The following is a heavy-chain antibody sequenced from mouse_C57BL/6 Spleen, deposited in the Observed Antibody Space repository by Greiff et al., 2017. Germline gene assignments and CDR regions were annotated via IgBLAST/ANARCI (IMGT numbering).Heavy chain of an antibody. J-gene: IGHJ3*01. D-gene: IGHD2-1*01. CDR1: GYSIPSGYY. Sequence: EVQVVESGPGLVKPSQSLSLTCSVTGYSIPSGYYWNWIRQFPGNKLEWMGYISYDGSNNYNPSLKNLISITRDTSKNQFFLKLNSVTTEDTATYYCARDDGNYLAYWGQGTLVTVSA. CDR3: ARDDGNYLAY. V-gene: IGHV3-6*01. CDR2: ISYDGSN.